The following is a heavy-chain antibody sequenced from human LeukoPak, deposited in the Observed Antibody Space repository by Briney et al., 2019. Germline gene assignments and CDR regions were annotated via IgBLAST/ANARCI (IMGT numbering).Heavy chain of an antibody. CDR1: GYSISSGYH. V-gene: IGHV4-38-2*02. CDR2: ISQSGST. J-gene: IGHJ5*02. D-gene: IGHD6-19*01. Sequence: SETLSLTCTVSGYSISSGYHWGWIRQPPGKGLEWIGSISQSGSTYDNPSLKSRVTISVDTSKNQFSLKLSSVTAADTAVYYCARGQQWLAINWFDPWGQGTLVTVSS. CDR3: ARGQQWLAINWFDP.